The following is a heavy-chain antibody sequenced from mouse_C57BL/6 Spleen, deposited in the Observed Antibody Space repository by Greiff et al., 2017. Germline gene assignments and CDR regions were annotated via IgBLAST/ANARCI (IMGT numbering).Heavy chain of an antibody. D-gene: IGHD1-1*01. V-gene: IGHV1-15*01. J-gene: IGHJ4*01. Sequence: QVQLQQSGAELVRPGASVPLSCKASGSTFTDYEMHWVKQTPVHGLEWIGTIDPETGGTAYNQKFKGKAILTAAKSYSPSYMELRILTSEDSAVYYCTRSEGFITTVVADYYAMDYWGQGTSVTVAS. CDR1: GSTFTDYE. CDR3: TRSEGFITTVVADYYAMDY. CDR2: IDPETGGT.